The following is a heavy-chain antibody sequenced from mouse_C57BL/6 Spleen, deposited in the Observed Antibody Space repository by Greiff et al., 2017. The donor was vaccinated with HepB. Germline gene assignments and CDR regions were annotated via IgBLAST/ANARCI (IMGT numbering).Heavy chain of an antibody. D-gene: IGHD1-1*01. V-gene: IGHV2-6*01. CDR2: IWGVGST. CDR1: GFSLTSYG. Sequence: VQRVESGPGLVAPSQSLSITCTVSGFSLTSYGVDWVRQSPGKGLEWLGVIWGVGSTNYNSALKSRLSISKDNSKSQVFLKMNSLQTDDTAMYYCASSRRNGAMDYWGQGTSVTVSS. J-gene: IGHJ4*01. CDR3: ASSRRNGAMDY.